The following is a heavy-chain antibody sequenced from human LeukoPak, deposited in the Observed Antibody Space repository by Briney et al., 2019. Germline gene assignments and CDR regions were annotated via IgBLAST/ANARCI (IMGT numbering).Heavy chain of an antibody. J-gene: IGHJ4*02. CDR1: GFTFSSYA. CDR3: ARATRILYPPDDF. V-gene: IGHV3-21*01. D-gene: IGHD2-8*01. CDR2: ISSSSSYI. Sequence: PGGSLRLSCAASGFTFSSYAMSWVRQAPGKGLEWVSSISSSSSYIYYADSVKGRFTISRDNAKNSLYLQMNSLRAEDTAVYYCARATRILYPPDDFSGPGTLVTVSS.